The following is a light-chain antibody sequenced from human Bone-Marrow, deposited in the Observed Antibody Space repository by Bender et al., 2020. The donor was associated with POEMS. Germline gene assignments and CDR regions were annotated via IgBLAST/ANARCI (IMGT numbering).Light chain of an antibody. CDR2: DVN. J-gene: IGLJ1*01. V-gene: IGLV2-14*03. Sequence: QSALTQPASVSGSPGQSVTISCTGTRRDVGGYAYVSWYQQHPGKAPKLVIYDVNNRPSGISDRFSASKSGTSASLAISGLRSEDEADYYCAAWDESLSGHYVFGTGTKVTVV. CDR1: RRDVGGYAY. CDR3: AAWDESLSGHYV.